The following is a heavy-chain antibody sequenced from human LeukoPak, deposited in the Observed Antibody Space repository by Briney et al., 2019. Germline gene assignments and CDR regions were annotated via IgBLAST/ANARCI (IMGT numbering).Heavy chain of an antibody. CDR1: GGSFSGYY. V-gene: IGHV4-34*01. Sequence: SETLSLTCAVYGGSFSGYYWSWIRQPPGKGLEWIGEINHSGSTNYNPSLKSRVTISVDTSKNQFSLKLSSVTAADTAVYYCAGGELGYCSSTSYYQFDYWGQGTLVTVSS. CDR3: AGGELGYCSSTSYYQFDY. J-gene: IGHJ4*02. CDR2: INHSGST. D-gene: IGHD2-2*01.